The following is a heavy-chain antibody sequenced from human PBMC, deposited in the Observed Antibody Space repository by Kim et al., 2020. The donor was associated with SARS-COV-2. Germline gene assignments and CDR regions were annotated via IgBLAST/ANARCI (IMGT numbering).Heavy chain of an antibody. J-gene: IGHJ3*02. CDR3: ARAGGILVHDAFDI. D-gene: IGHD3-16*01. Sequence: GGSLRLSCAASGFTFSSYAMHWVRQAPGKGLEWVAVISYDGSNKYYADSVKGRFTISRDNSKNTLYLQMSSLRAEDTAVYYCARAGGILVHDAFDIWGQGTMVTVSS. CDR1: GFTFSSYA. V-gene: IGHV3-30-3*01. CDR2: ISYDGSNK.